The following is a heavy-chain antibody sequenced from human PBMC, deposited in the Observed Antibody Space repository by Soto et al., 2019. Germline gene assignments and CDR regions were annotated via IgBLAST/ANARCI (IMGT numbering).Heavy chain of an antibody. CDR2: INHSGST. D-gene: IGHD2-2*01. Sequence: SETLSLTCAVYGGSFSGYYWSWIRQPPGKGLEWIGEINHSGSTKYNPSLKSRVTISVDTSKNQFSLKLTSVTAADTAAYYCARGTSCCGYDYWGQGALVTVSS. CDR3: ARGTSCCGYDY. V-gene: IGHV4-34*01. CDR1: GGSFSGYY. J-gene: IGHJ4*02.